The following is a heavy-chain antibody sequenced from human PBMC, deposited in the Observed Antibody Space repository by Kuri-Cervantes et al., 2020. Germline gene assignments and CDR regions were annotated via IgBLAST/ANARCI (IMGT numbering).Heavy chain of an antibody. CDR1: GFTFSSYG. J-gene: IGHJ4*02. D-gene: IGHD6-19*01. CDR3: ARGLHEGWGYFDY. Sequence: GESLKISCAASGFTFSSYGMHWVRQAPGKGLEWVAVIWYDGSNKYYADSVKGRFSISRDNSKNTLYLQMNSLRAEDTAVYYCARGLHEGWGYFDYWGQGTLVTVSS. V-gene: IGHV3-33*01. CDR2: IWYDGSNK.